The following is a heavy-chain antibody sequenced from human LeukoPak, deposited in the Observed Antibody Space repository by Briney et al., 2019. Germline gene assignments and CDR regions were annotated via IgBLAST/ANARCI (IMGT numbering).Heavy chain of an antibody. D-gene: IGHD3-10*01. J-gene: IGHJ3*02. CDR1: GFTFSTYG. CDR3: ASSPTLYGSGSYGRGAFDI. Sequence: GGSLRLSCAASGFTFSTYGMNWVRQAPGKGLEWVSSISSSSSYIYYSDSVKGRFTISRDNAKTSLYLQMNSLRAEDTAVYYCASSPTLYGSGSYGRGAFDIWGQGTMVAVSS. V-gene: IGHV3-21*01. CDR2: ISSSSSYI.